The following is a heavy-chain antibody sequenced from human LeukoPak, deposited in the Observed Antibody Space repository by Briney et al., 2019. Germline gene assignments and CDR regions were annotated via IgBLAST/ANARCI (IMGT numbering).Heavy chain of an antibody. CDR2: ISGSGGST. Sequence: GGSLRLSCAASGFTFSSYAMSWVRQAPGKGLEWVSAISGSGGSTYYADSVKGRFTISRDNSKNPLYLQMNSLRAEDTAVYYCAKRSSKGIAAAGPIAYWGQGTLVTVSS. CDR3: AKRSSKGIAAAGPIAY. CDR1: GFTFSSYA. V-gene: IGHV3-23*01. J-gene: IGHJ4*02. D-gene: IGHD6-13*01.